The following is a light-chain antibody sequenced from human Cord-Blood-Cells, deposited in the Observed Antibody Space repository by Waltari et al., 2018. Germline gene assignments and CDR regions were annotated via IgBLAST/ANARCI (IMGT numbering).Light chain of an antibody. V-gene: IGKV1-33*01. CDR1: QDISNY. Sequence: DIQMTQSPSSLYASVGDRVTITCQASQDISNYLNWYQQKPGKAPKLLIDDASNLETGVPSRFSGSGSGTDFTFTISSLQPEDIATYYCQQYDNLPFTFGPGTKVDIK. CDR3: QQYDNLPFT. J-gene: IGKJ3*01. CDR2: DAS.